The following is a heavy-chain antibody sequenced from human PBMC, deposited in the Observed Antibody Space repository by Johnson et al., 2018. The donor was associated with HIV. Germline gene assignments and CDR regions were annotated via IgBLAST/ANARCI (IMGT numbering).Heavy chain of an antibody. V-gene: IGHV3-11*01. CDR1: GLTFSDYY. J-gene: IGHJ3*02. Sequence: QVQLVESGGGLVKPGGSLRLSCAAPGLTFSDYYMTWISQAPGKGLEWVSYISSSGSTMYYADSVKGRFTISRDNAKNSLYLQMNSLRAEATAVYYCARNGLIPAAKGVAFDIWGHGTTVTVSS. D-gene: IGHD2-2*01. CDR2: ISSSGSTM. CDR3: ARNGLIPAAKGVAFDI.